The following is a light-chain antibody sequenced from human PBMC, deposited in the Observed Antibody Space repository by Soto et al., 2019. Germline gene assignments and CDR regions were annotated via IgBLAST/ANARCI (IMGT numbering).Light chain of an antibody. V-gene: IGKV3-20*01. CDR3: QQYGSSPLT. CDR1: QSVTSTY. Sequence: EIVLTQSPGTLSLSPGERATLSCRASQSVTSTYLAWYKQKPGQPPPLLIYVASSRAAGIPDRFSGSESVKDSMFTISSLAPEDFAVYYCQQYGSSPLTFGQGTKVEIK. J-gene: IGKJ1*01. CDR2: VAS.